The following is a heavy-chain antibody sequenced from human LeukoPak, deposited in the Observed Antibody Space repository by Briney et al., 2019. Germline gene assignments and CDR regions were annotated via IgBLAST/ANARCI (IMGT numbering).Heavy chain of an antibody. Sequence: GGSLRLSCAASGFTFSSYNMNWVRQAPGKGLEWVAVVSNDGTKKDYADSVKGRFIISRDNSKNTLYLQMNSLRAEDTAVYYCAKPHGYSFTNYFDYWGQGTLVTVSS. CDR3: AKPHGYSFTNYFDY. CDR1: GFTFSSYN. D-gene: IGHD5-18*01. CDR2: VSNDGTKK. J-gene: IGHJ4*02. V-gene: IGHV3-30*18.